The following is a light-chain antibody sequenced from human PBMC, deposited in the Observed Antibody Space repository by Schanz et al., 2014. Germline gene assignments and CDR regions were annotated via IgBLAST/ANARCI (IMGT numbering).Light chain of an antibody. Sequence: QSALTQPASVSGSPGQSITISCTGTSSDVGGYNFVSWYQQHPGKAPKLMIHDVSNRPSGVSNRFSGSKSGNSASLTVSGLQAEDEADYYCSSYAGSDNVVFGGGTKLTVL. CDR1: SSDVGGYNF. CDR3: SSYAGSDNVV. CDR2: DVS. V-gene: IGLV2-14*01. J-gene: IGLJ2*01.